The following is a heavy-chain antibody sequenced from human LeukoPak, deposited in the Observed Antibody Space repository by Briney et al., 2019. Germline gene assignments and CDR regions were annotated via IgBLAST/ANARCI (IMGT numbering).Heavy chain of an antibody. CDR3: AKDNGFCSGRSCFKPFDL. J-gene: IGHJ4*02. CDR1: GFTFSSYA. D-gene: IGHD2-15*01. Sequence: GRSLRLSCAASGFTFSSYAMHWVRQAPGKGLEWVAVISYDGSNKYYADSVAGRFTISRDNSKNTVYVQMNSLRAEDTAIYYCAKDNGFCSGRSCFKPFDLWGRGTLVTVSS. V-gene: IGHV3-30-3*01. CDR2: ISYDGSNK.